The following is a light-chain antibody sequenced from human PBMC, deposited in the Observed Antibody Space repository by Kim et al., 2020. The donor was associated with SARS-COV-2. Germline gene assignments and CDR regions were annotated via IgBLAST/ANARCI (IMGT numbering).Light chain of an antibody. V-gene: IGKV1-13*02. CDR2: DAS. J-gene: IGKJ3*01. CDR3: QQFNTYPFT. Sequence: SSVGNSVIITCRASTRIRHTLAWYQQKPGKAPHLLIYDASNLASGVPSRFSGSGSGTDFTLTISSLQPEDFATYYCQQFNTYPFTFGPGTKVDIK. CDR1: TRIRHT.